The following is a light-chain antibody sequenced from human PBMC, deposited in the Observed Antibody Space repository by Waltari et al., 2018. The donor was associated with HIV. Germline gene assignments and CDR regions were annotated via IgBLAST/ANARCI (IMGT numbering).Light chain of an antibody. J-gene: IGLJ2*01. V-gene: IGLV1-40*01. CDR2: DNN. CDR1: RSNIGAGFD. Sequence: QSVLTQPPSVSGAPGQRVTIACTGTRSNIGAGFDVHWYQQIPGNAPKLLICDNNIRPSGVPDRVSGSKAGTSASLAITGLQSEDEADYYCQSYDMSQSGSLVFGGGTKLTVL. CDR3: QSYDMSQSGSLV.